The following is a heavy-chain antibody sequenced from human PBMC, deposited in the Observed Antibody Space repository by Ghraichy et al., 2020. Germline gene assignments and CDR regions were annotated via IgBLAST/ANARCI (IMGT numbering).Heavy chain of an antibody. CDR1: GGSFSGYY. J-gene: IGHJ6*02. V-gene: IGHV4-34*01. Sequence: SQTLSLTCAVYGGSFSGYYWSWIRQPPGKGLEWIGEINHSGSTNYNPSLKSRVTISVDTSKNQFSLKLSSVTAADTAVYYCAKGYYYGMDVWGQGTTVTVSS. CDR2: INHSGST. CDR3: AKGYYYGMDV.